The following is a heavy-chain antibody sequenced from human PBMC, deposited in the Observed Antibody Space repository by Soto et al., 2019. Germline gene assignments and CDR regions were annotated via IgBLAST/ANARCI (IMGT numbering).Heavy chain of an antibody. CDR3: XXXXSGH. CDR1: GLTVSTNP. J-gene: IGHJ4*02. V-gene: IGHV3-66*01. Sequence: EVQLVESGGGLVQPGGSLRLSCAASGLTVSTNPMSWVRQAPGKGLEWVSVIYTGXXTHYADSVKGRFTISRDNSKNTXXXXXXXXXXXXXXXXXXXXXXSGHWGQGTLVTVSS. CDR2: IYTGXXT.